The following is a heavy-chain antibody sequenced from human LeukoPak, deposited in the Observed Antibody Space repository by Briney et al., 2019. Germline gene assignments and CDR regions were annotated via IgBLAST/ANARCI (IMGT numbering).Heavy chain of an antibody. V-gene: IGHV1-69*13. CDR1: GGTFSSYA. J-gene: IGHJ4*02. CDR2: IIPIFGTA. Sequence: ASVKVSCKASGGTFSSYAISWVRQAPGQGLEWMGGIIPIFGTANYAQKFQGRVTITADESTSTAYMELSSLRSEDTAVYYCAKVLVAATHYLDSWGQGTLVTVSS. D-gene: IGHD2-15*01. CDR3: AKVLVAATHYLDS.